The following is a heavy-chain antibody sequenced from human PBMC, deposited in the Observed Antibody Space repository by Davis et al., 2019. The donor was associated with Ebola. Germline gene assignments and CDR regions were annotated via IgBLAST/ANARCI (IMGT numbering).Heavy chain of an antibody. J-gene: IGHJ6*02. V-gene: IGHV3-21*06. CDR2: ITASDTDP. Sequence: GESLKISCAASGLTFSRHSMNWVRQAPGKGLECVASITASDTDPYYADSVKALTISRDNAKNSLYLQMNSLRAEDTAVYYCARDPTRTYYDFWSGSSDYYYGMDVWGQGTTVTVSS. CDR3: ARDPTRTYYDFWSGSSDYYYGMDV. CDR1: GLTFSRHS. D-gene: IGHD3-3*01.